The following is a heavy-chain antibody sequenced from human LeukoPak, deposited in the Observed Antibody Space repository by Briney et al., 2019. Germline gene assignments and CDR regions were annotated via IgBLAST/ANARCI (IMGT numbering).Heavy chain of an antibody. V-gene: IGHV4-30-4*01. Sequence: PSETLSLTPALSGGSISSASYYWCLIRHPPGKCMEWLGYIYYSGNTSYTPSLKTRVTMSVPPCKNPFSLNLYSVTPPGAAVFYCASVPAAGSGTYYSYYWGQGTLVTVSS. J-gene: IGHJ4*02. CDR1: GGSISSASYY. CDR2: IYYSGNT. D-gene: IGHD3-10*01. CDR3: ASVPAAGSGTYYSYY.